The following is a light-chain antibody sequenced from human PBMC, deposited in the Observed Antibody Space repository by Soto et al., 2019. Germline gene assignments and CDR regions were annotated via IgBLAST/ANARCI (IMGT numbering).Light chain of an antibody. CDR3: QQYNNWPPWT. V-gene: IGKV3-15*01. CDR1: QSVSSSY. Sequence: EIVLTQSPGTLSLSPGERATLSCRASQSVSSSYLAWYQQKPGQTPRLLIYDTSTRATGVPTRFSGSRSGAEFTLTINSLQSEDFAVYYCQQYNNWPPWTFGQGTKVDIK. J-gene: IGKJ1*01. CDR2: DTS.